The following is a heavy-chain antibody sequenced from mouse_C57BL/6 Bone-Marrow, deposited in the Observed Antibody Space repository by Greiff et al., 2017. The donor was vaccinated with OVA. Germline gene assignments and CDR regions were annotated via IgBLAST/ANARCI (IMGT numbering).Heavy chain of an antibody. Sequence: EVQLQQSGAELVRPGASVKLSCTASGFNIKDDYMHWVKQRPEQGLEWIGWIDPENGDTEYASKFQGKATITADTSSNTAYLQLSSLTSEDTAVYDGTTGDYGSSAWFAYWGQGTLVTVSA. CDR2: IDPENGDT. J-gene: IGHJ3*01. V-gene: IGHV14-4*01. CDR3: TTGDYGSSAWFAY. D-gene: IGHD1-1*01. CDR1: GFNIKDDY.